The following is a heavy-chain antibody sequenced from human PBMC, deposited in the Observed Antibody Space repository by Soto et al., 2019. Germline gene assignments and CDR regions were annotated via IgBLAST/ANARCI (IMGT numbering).Heavy chain of an antibody. V-gene: IGHV4-34*01. Sequence: QVQLQQWGAGLLKPSETLSLTCAVYNGSFSGSYWSWIRQPPGRGLEWIGEISQSGTTNYNPSLQSRLTISIDKSNSHFSLRLISVTAADTAVYFCARQRLWYGMYVWGQGTTVTVSS. J-gene: IGHJ6*02. CDR2: ISQSGTT. CDR1: NGSFSGSY. D-gene: IGHD1-1*01. CDR3: ARQRLWYGMYV.